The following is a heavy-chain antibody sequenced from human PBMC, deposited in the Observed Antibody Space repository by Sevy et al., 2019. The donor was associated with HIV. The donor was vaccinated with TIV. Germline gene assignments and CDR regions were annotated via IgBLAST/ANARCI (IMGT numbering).Heavy chain of an antibody. CDR2: IIPIFGTA. J-gene: IGHJ4*02. V-gene: IGHV1-69*13. CDR3: ARLRYFDWSIPDY. Sequence: ASVKVSCKASGGTFSSYAISWVRQAPGQGLEWMGGIIPIFGTANYAQKFQGRVTITADESTSTAYMELSSLSSEYTAVYYCARLRYFDWSIPDYWGQGTLVTVSS. CDR1: GGTFSSYA. D-gene: IGHD3-9*01.